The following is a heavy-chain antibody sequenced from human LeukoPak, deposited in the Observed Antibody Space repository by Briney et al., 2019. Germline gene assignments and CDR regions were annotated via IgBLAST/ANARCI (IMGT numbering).Heavy chain of an antibody. D-gene: IGHD3-22*01. Sequence: GGSLRLSCAASGFTFSSYAMHWVRQAPGKGLEWVAFIRYDGTNKYYADSVRGRFTISRDNSKNTLYLQMNSLRAEDTAVYYCARYYYDSSGQRDYFDYRGQGTLVTVSS. CDR1: GFTFSSYA. CDR3: ARYYYDSSGQRDYFDY. CDR2: IRYDGTNK. J-gene: IGHJ4*02. V-gene: IGHV3-30*02.